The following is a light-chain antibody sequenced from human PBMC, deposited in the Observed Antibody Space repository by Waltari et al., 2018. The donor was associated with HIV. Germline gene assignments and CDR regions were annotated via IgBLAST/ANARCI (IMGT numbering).Light chain of an antibody. Sequence: QSALTQPASVSGSPGQSITISCTGSRSDVGYYNYVSWYQQHPGKAPRLIIFDVTNRPSGVSDRFSGSKSGNTASLTISGLQPEDEADYYCCSYITSITFVFGGGTKLTVL. CDR2: DVT. J-gene: IGLJ3*02. V-gene: IGLV2-14*03. CDR3: CSYITSITFV. CDR1: RSDVGYYNY.